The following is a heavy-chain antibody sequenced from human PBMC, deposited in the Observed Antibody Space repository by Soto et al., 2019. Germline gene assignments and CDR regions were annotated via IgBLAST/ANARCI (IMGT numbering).Heavy chain of an antibody. J-gene: IGHJ6*02. CDR1: GGSISRYY. CDR3: ARLTYYYSLSGLASGGTDF. D-gene: IGHD3-3*01. CDR2: IYYSGST. V-gene: IGHV4-39*01. Sequence: SETLSVTCSVSGGSISRYYWGWIRQPPGKGLEWIGSIYYSGSTYYNPSLKSRVTISVDTSKNQFSLKLSSVTAADTAVYYCARLTYYYSLSGLASGGTDFWCQALTV.